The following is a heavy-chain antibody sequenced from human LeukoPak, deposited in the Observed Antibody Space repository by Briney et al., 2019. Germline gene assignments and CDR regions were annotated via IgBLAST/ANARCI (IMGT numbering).Heavy chain of an antibody. CDR1: GGSISSSSYF. CDR2: IYYSGSA. D-gene: IGHD1-26*01. J-gene: IGHJ4*02. CDR3: ARLKGSGSYSFDY. Sequence: PSETLSLTCTVSGGSISSSSYFWGWIRQPPGKGLEWIGTIYYSGSAHYHPSLKSRVSISVDASKNQFSLKLSSVTAADTAVYYCARLKGSGSYSFDYWGQGTLVTVSS. V-gene: IGHV4-39*01.